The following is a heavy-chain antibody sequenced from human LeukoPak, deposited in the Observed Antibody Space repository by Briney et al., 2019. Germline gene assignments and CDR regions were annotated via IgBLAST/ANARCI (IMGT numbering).Heavy chain of an antibody. Sequence: SETLSLTCTVSGGSISSYYWSWIRQPPGEGLEWIGYIHYSGSTNYNPSLTSRVTISLDTSKKQFSLKLTSVTAADTAVYYCARHIGSYYYYGLDVWGQGTTVTVSS. V-gene: IGHV4-59*08. CDR2: IHYSGST. J-gene: IGHJ6*02. CDR3: ARHIGSYYYYGLDV. CDR1: GGSISSYY.